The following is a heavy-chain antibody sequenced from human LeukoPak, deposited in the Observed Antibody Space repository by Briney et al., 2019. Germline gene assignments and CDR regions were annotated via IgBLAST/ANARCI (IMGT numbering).Heavy chain of an antibody. Sequence: PGGSLRLSCAASGFTFRNYAMSWVRQAPGKGLEWVSAIGGSGGSTYYVDSVKGRFTISRDNSKNTLYLQMNSLRAEDTAVYYCAKDPITVIRGVNNDIDYWGQGTLVTVSS. CDR1: GFTFRNYA. CDR2: IGGSGGST. CDR3: AKDPITVIRGVNNDIDY. J-gene: IGHJ4*02. D-gene: IGHD3-10*01. V-gene: IGHV3-23*01.